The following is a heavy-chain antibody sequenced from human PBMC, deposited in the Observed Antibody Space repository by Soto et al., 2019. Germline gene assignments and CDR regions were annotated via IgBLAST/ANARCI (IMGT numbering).Heavy chain of an antibody. Sequence: QITLKESGPTLVKPTQTLTLTCTFSGFSLSTGGVGVGWIRQPPGKALEWLAIIYWDDDKRYSPSLKSRLTIIKDTSKNQVALTMTNMRPADTATYYCAHSPFFGDKLDYWGQGTLVTVSS. CDR3: AHSPFFGDKLDY. CDR1: GFSLSTGGVG. V-gene: IGHV2-5*02. D-gene: IGHD2-21*01. CDR2: IYWDDDK. J-gene: IGHJ4*02.